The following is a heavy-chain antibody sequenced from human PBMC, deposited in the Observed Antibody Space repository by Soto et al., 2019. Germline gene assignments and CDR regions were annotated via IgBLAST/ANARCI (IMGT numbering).Heavy chain of an antibody. D-gene: IGHD2-15*01. CDR2: INPNSGGT. V-gene: IGHV1-2*02. CDR1: GYTFTGYY. CDR3: ARYQEAATLYQFAY. Sequence: SSVKPSCKASGYTFTGYYMHWVRQAPGQGLEWMGWINPNSGGTNYAQKFQGRVTMTRDTSISTAYMELSRLRSDDTAVYYCARYQEAATLYQFAYWGQGTLVTGSS. J-gene: IGHJ4*02.